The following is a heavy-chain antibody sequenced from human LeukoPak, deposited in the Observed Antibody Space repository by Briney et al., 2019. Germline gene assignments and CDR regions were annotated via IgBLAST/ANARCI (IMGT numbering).Heavy chain of an antibody. Sequence: RGSLRLSCAASGFTFSSYGMHWVRQAPGKGLEWVAVISYDGSNKYYADSVKGRFTISRDNSKNTLYLQMNSLRAEDTAVYYCAKDRDPMAVAGTFDYWGQGTLVTVSS. V-gene: IGHV3-30*18. CDR3: AKDRDPMAVAGTFDY. CDR2: ISYDGSNK. CDR1: GFTFSSYG. D-gene: IGHD6-19*01. J-gene: IGHJ4*02.